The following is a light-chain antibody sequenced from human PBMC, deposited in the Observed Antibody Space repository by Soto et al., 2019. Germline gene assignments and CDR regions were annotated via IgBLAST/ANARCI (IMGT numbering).Light chain of an antibody. CDR3: QQFGSSPGFT. CDR2: GAS. J-gene: IGKJ3*01. Sequence: EIVLTQSPGTLSLSPGERATLSCRASQSINSRYLAWYQQKPGQAPRLLIYGASSRATGIPDRFSGSGSGTDVTITISRLEPEDFAVYYCQQFGSSPGFTFGPGTKVDIK. V-gene: IGKV3-20*01. CDR1: QSINSRY.